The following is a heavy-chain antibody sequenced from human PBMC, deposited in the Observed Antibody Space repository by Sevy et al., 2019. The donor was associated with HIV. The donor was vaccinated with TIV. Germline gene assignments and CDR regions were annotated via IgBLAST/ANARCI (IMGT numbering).Heavy chain of an antibody. CDR1: GGSISSYY. Sequence: SETLSLTCTVSGGSISSYYWSWIRQPPGKGLEWIGYIYYSGSTNYNPSLKSRVTISVDTSKNQFSLKLSSVTAADTAVYYFARGAAALDYWGQRTLVTVSS. CDR2: IYYSGST. J-gene: IGHJ4*02. CDR3: ARGAAALDY. V-gene: IGHV4-59*01. D-gene: IGHD6-13*01.